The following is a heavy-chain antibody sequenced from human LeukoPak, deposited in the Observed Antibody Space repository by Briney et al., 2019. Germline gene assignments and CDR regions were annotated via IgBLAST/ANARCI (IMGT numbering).Heavy chain of an antibody. D-gene: IGHD4-17*01. CDR1: GFTFSSYG. CDR2: IRYDGSNK. CDR3: AKDNYDYGDYDGGDY. Sequence: PGGSLRLSCAASGFTFSSYGMHWVRQAPGKGLEWVAFIRYDGSNKYYADSVKGRFTTSRDNSKNTLYLQMNSLRAEDTAVYYCAKDNYDYGDYDGGDYWGQGTLVTVSS. V-gene: IGHV3-30*02. J-gene: IGHJ4*02.